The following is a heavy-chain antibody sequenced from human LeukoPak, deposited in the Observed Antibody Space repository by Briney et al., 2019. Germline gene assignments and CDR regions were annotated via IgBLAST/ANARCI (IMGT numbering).Heavy chain of an antibody. D-gene: IGHD1-1*01. V-gene: IGHV4-61*02. CDR1: GVSISSDSKN. CDR2: IYSSGSN. CDR3: ARTTGTPGEDY. J-gene: IGHJ4*02. Sequence: SETLSLTCAASGVSISSDSKNWSRLRPPAGKGLVWIVRIYSSGSNNYNPSLKSRVTISVDTSKNQFSLKLSSVTAGDTAVYYCARTTGTPGEDYWGQGTLVTVSS.